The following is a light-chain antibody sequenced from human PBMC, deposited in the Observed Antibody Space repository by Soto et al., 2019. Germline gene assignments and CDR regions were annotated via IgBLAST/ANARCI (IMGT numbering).Light chain of an antibody. V-gene: IGKV3D-20*02. J-gene: IGKJ5*01. Sequence: EIVLTQSPGTLSLSPGERATLSCRSSQSVSSSYLAWYQQKPGQAPRLFIYDASSRATGIPARFSGSGSGTDFTLTISSLEPEDFAVYYCQQRSKWPITFGQGTRLEIK. CDR1: QSVSSSY. CDR2: DAS. CDR3: QQRSKWPIT.